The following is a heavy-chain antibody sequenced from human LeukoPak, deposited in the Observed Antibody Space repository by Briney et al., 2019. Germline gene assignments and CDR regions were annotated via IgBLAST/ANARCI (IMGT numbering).Heavy chain of an antibody. CDR1: GLAFGSYW. D-gene: IGHD3-22*01. V-gene: IGHV3-7*03. CDR3: ATPNPNYYDTDY. Sequence: GGSLRLSCAASGLAFGSYWMNWVRQAPGKGLEWVANMNQDGSEKNYVDSVKGRFTISRDNTKNSLFLQMDSLRAEDTAVYYCATPNPNYYDTDYWGQGTLVTVSS. CDR2: MNQDGSEK. J-gene: IGHJ4*02.